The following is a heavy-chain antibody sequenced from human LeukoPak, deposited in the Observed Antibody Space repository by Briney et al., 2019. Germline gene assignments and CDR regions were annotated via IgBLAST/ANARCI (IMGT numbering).Heavy chain of an antibody. CDR2: INPSGGIT. D-gene: IGHD3-22*01. Sequence: ASVKASCKASGYTFTAYYMHWVRQAPGQGLEWMGIINPSGGITGYAQKFQGRVTMARDTSTSTVYMELSSLRSEDTAVYYCARGYYYASSACPSEYWGQGTLVTVSS. V-gene: IGHV1-46*01. J-gene: IGHJ4*02. CDR1: GYTFTAYY. CDR3: ARGYYYASSACPSEY.